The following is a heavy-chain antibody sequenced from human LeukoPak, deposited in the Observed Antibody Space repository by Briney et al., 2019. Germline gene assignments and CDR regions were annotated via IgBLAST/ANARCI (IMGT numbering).Heavy chain of an antibody. CDR2: IKQDGSEK. CDR1: GFTFSSYW. CDR3: ARDGLLWFGESPDFYGMDV. Sequence: GGSLRLSCAASGFTFSSYWMSWVRQAPGNGLEWVANIKQDGSEKYYVDSVKGRFTISRDNAKNSLYLQMNSLRAEDTAVYYCARDGLLWFGESPDFYGMDVWGQGTTVTVSS. J-gene: IGHJ6*02. V-gene: IGHV3-7*01. D-gene: IGHD3-10*01.